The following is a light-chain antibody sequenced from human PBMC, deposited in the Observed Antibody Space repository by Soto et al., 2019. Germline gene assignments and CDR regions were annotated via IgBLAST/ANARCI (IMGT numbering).Light chain of an antibody. CDR3: QQRSNWPRGT. CDR2: DAS. V-gene: IGKV3-11*01. Sequence: EIVLTQSPATLSLSPGERATLSCRASQSVSSYLAWYQQKPGQTPRLLIYDASNRATGIPARFSGSGSGTDFTLTIRSLEPVDFAVYYCQQRSNWPRGTFGQGTKLEIK. CDR1: QSVSSY. J-gene: IGKJ2*02.